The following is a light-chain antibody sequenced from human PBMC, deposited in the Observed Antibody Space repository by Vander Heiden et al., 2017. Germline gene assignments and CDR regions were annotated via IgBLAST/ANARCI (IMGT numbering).Light chain of an antibody. CDR1: QSVSSY. V-gene: IGKV3-11*01. Sequence: ILLPQSPATLSSSPRERATLSCRAGQSVSSYLAWYQQKPGQAPRLLIYSATNRATGIPARFSGSGSGTDFTLTVNSLEPEDFAVYYCQQRSNWPRTFGGGTKVEI. CDR2: SAT. J-gene: IGKJ4*02. CDR3: QQRSNWPRT.